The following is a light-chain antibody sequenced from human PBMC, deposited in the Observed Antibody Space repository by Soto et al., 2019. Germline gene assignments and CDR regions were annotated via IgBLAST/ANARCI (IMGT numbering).Light chain of an antibody. CDR3: HQRSNWPSIT. J-gene: IGKJ5*01. CDR1: QSVSSY. Sequence: ETVFTQSPSTLSLYPGQRATLSCRASQSVSSYLAWYQQKPGQAPRLLIYDASNRATGIPARFSGSGSGTDFTLTINSLEPEDFAVYYCHQRSNWPSITFGQGTRLEIK. V-gene: IGKV3-11*01. CDR2: DAS.